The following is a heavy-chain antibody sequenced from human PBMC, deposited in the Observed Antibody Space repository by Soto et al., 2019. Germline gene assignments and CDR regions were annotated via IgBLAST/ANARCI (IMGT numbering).Heavy chain of an antibody. D-gene: IGHD2-8*01. V-gene: IGHV1-18*01. J-gene: IGHJ4*02. Sequence: QVQLVQSEAEVKKPGASVKVSCKPYGYKFIDYGLSWVRQAPGQGLEWVGWISADNGNTDYAQKLQGRVTMTTDTSTRTAYMELRSLRVDDTAVYFCARRKYGAETFDYWCQGTLVTVSS. CDR2: ISADNGNT. CDR3: ARRKYGAETFDY. CDR1: GYKFIDYG.